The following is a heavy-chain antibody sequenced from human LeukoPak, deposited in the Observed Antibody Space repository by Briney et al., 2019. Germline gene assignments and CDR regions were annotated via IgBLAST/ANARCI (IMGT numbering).Heavy chain of an antibody. J-gene: IGHJ4*02. CDR2: IYWDDDK. Sequence: SGPTLMKPTQTLTLTCTFSGFSLSSSGVGVGWIRQPPGKALEWLGIIYWDDDKRYSPSLNSRLTITKGTSKNQVVLTLTNIDPVDTATYYCAHRRITAAGPSFDYWGLGTLVTVSS. D-gene: IGHD6-13*01. CDR1: GFSLSSSGVG. CDR3: AHRRITAAGPSFDY. V-gene: IGHV2-5*02.